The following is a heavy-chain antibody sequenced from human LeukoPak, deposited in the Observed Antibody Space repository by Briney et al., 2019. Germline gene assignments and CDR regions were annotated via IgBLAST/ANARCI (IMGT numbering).Heavy chain of an antibody. J-gene: IGHJ6*03. D-gene: IGHD5-24*01. CDR3: VRWDVEMATIFPPRYMDV. CDR1: GFTFSNYE. CDR2: ISNFGDII. Sequence: GGSLRLSCAASGFTFSNYEMNWVRQAPGKGLEWISHISNFGDIIHYADPVKGRFTISRDNSKNTLYLQMNSLRAEDTAVYYCVRWDVEMATIFPPRYMDVWGKGTTVTVSS. V-gene: IGHV3-48*03.